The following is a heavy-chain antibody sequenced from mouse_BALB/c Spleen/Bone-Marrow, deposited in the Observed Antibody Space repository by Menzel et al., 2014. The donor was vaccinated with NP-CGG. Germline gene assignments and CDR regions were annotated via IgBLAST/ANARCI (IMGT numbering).Heavy chain of an antibody. CDR1: GYTFXSYW. CDR3: TRGDYDWYFDV. CDR2: IDPSDSYT. V-gene: IGHV1S127*01. J-gene: IGHJ1*01. Sequence: QVQLQQPGAELVKPGASVKMSCKASGYTFXSYWMHWVKQRPGQGLEWIGVIDPSDSYTSYNQKFKGKATLTVDTSSSTAYMQLSSLTSEDSAVYYCTRGDYDWYFDVWGAGTTVTVSS. D-gene: IGHD2-4*01.